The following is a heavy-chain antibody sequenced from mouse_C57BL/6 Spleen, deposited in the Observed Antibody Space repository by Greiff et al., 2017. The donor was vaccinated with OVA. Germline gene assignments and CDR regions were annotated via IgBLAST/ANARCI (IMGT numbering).Heavy chain of an antibody. J-gene: IGHJ2*01. CDR3: ARGGPPRDYYYVSSLGY. D-gene: IGHD1-1*01. CDR1: GYTFTSYW. Sequence: QVQLQQPGAELVRPGTSVKLSCKASGYTFTSYWMHWVKQRPGQGLEWIGVIDPSDSYTNYNQKFKGKAKLTVDTSSSTAYMQLSSLTSEDSAVYYCARGGPPRDYYYVSSLGYWGQGATLTVAS. V-gene: IGHV1-59*01. CDR2: IDPSDSYT.